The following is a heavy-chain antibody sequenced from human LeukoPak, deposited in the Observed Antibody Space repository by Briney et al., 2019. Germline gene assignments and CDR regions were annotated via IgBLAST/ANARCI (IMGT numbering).Heavy chain of an antibody. CDR1: GYTFASYD. V-gene: IGHV1-8*01. CDR3: ARVHGPPGLLLWFGELSIGYYYVRDV. D-gene: IGHD3-10*01. CDR2: LNPHSGNT. Sequence: ASVKVSCKASGYTFASYDLNGVPQATGQGLEWMGWLNPHSGNTGYAQKSQGRVTVTRNTSISTASMELRSLRSEDTAVYYCARVHGPPGLLLWFGELSIGYYYVRDVWGQGTTVTVPS. J-gene: IGHJ6*02.